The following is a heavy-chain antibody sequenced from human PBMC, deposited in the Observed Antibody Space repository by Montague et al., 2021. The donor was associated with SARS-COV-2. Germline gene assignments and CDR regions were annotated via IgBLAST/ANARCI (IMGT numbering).Heavy chain of an antibody. Sequence: SLRLSCAASGFTFSSYEMNWVRQAPGKGLEWVSYISSSGSTIYYADSVKGRFTIPRDNAKNSLYLQMNSLRAEDTAVYYCARAVPYVFRPLKYFDYWGQGTLVTVSS. CDR3: ARAVPYVFRPLKYFDY. CDR2: ISSSGSTI. D-gene: IGHD3-16*01. J-gene: IGHJ4*02. CDR1: GFTFSSYE. V-gene: IGHV3-48*03.